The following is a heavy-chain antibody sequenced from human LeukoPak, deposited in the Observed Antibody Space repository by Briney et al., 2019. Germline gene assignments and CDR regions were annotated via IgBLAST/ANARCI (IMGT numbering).Heavy chain of an antibody. CDR3: ARSSGYDSLLDP. D-gene: IGHD5-12*01. V-gene: IGHV1-2*02. Sequence: ASVKVSCKASGYTFNDYYMHWVRQAPGQGLEWMGWINANSGGTNYAQKFQGRVTMTRDTSISTAYMELSRLRSDDTAVYYCARSSGYDSLLDPWGQGTLVTVSS. J-gene: IGHJ5*02. CDR1: GYTFNDYY. CDR2: INANSGGT.